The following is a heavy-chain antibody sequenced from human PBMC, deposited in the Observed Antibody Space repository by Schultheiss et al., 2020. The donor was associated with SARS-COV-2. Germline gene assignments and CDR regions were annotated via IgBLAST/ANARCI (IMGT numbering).Heavy chain of an antibody. J-gene: IGHJ3*02. Sequence: GGSLRLSCAASGFTFSSYGMHWVRQAPGKGLEWVALIWYDGSDKYYADSVKGRFSISRDNSKNTLYIQMNSLRAEDTAIYYCARESSAYANAFDMWGQGTMVTVSS. D-gene: IGHD3-22*01. CDR3: ARESSAYANAFDM. CDR2: IWYDGSDK. V-gene: IGHV3-33*01. CDR1: GFTFSSYG.